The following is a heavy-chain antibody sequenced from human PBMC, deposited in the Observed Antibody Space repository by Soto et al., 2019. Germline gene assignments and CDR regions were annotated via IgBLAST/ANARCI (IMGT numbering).Heavy chain of an antibody. D-gene: IGHD1-7*01. Sequence: PGGSLRLSCAASGFTFNTYSMNWVRQAPGKGLEWVSCISGSSNYIYYADSVKGRFTISRDNAKNSLYLQLNSLRAEDTAVYYCVRAPNYIYPYDAFDIWGQGTVVTVSS. CDR2: ISGSSNYI. CDR3: VRAPNYIYPYDAFDI. J-gene: IGHJ3*02. V-gene: IGHV3-21*01. CDR1: GFTFNTYS.